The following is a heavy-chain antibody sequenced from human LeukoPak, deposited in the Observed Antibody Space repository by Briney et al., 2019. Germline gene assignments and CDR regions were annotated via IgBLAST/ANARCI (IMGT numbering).Heavy chain of an antibody. J-gene: IGHJ4*02. Sequence: GGSLSLCCAASGFTFSSYSMNWVRQAPGQGREWVSYISSSSSTIYYADSVKGRFTISRDNAKNSLYLQMNSLRAEDTAVYYCAKFRWYYDSSGYLDYWGQGTLVTVSS. D-gene: IGHD3-22*01. CDR3: AKFRWYYDSSGYLDY. V-gene: IGHV3-48*01. CDR1: GFTFSSYS. CDR2: ISSSSSTI.